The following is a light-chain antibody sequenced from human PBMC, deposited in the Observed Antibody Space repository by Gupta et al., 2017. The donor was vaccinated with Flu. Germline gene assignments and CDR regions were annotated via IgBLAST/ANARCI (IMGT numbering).Light chain of an antibody. CDR3: MQRIRCRT. Sequence: DLVMTQTPLSLSVTPGQAASISCRSSQSLLHSNGMTYFFWYVQKTGQPPQVLGYEVSKRFSGVPDRFSGSGSGTDFTLHLSRVEAEEVRTYYCMQRIRCRTCGQGTKMEIK. CDR1: QSLLHSNGMTY. J-gene: IGKJ1*01. V-gene: IGKV2D-29*01. CDR2: EVS.